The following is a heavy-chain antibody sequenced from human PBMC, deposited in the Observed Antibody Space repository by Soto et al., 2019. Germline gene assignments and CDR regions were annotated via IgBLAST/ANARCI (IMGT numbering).Heavy chain of an antibody. CDR1: GFTFSSYA. CDR3: AKDGGIVGTITYPRYYYYGMDV. CDR2: ISGRGGST. D-gene: IGHD5-12*01. Sequence: EVQLLESGGGLVQPGGSLRLSCAASGFTFSSYAMSWVRQAPGKGLEWVSAISGRGGSTYYADSVKGRFTISRDNSKNTLYLQMNSLRAEDTAVYYCAKDGGIVGTITYPRYYYYGMDVWGQGTTVTVFS. V-gene: IGHV3-23*01. J-gene: IGHJ6*02.